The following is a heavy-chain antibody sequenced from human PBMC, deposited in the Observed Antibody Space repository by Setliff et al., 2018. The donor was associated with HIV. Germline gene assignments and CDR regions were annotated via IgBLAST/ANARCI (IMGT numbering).Heavy chain of an antibody. V-gene: IGHV4-39*07. CDR3: ARGARLLAGYSDRWDYYYMAV. Sequence: ASETLSLTCTVSGGSIWNYYWSWIRQPPGKGLEWIGTIYYSGSTYYNPSLKSRVTISVDTSKNQFSLKVNSVTAADTAVYYCARGARLLAGYSDRWDYYYMAVWGKGTTVTVSS. CDR2: IYYSGST. J-gene: IGHJ6*03. D-gene: IGHD6-13*01. CDR1: GGSIWNYY.